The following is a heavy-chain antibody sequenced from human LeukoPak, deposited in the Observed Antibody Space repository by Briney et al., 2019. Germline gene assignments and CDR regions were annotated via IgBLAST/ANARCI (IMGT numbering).Heavy chain of an antibody. V-gene: IGHV3-74*01. J-gene: IGHJ5*02. CDR2: IDGDGSST. Sequence: GGSLRLSCAASGFTFASYWMHWVRQAPGRGLVWVSRIDGDGSSTNYADSVKGRFTISRDNSRITLYLQMNSLRADDTAVYYCARGLLGWFDPWGQGTLVTVSS. CDR1: GFTFASYW. CDR3: ARGLLGWFDP.